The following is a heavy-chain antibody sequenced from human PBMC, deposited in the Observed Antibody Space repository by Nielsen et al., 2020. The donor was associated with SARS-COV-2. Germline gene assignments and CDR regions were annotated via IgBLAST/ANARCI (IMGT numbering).Heavy chain of an antibody. D-gene: IGHD4-11*01. Sequence: SETLSLTCGANVGSFSGYYWSWIRQSPGKGLEWIGDIDQTGITNYNPSLKSRVTILKDTSKSQFSLKLSSVTAADTAVYFCARGVVYYSNYESLYYFDYWGQGTLVTVSS. CDR3: ARGVVYYSNYESLYYFDY. J-gene: IGHJ4*02. CDR1: VGSFSGYY. CDR2: IDQTGIT. V-gene: IGHV4-34*01.